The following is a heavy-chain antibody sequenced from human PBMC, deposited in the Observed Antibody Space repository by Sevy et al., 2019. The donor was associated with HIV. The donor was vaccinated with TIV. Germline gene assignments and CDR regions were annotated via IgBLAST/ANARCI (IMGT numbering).Heavy chain of an antibody. Sequence: GGSLRLSCTASGFTFSSYDMNWVRQAPGKGLEWVSKISSSGSSIYYADSVKGGFTISRDNAKNSLNLQMNSLRAEDTALYYCVRNGGAYDTGFDPWGQGTLVTVSS. CDR3: VRNGGAYDTGFDP. CDR2: ISSSGSSI. V-gene: IGHV3-48*03. D-gene: IGHD3-22*01. CDR1: GFTFSSYD. J-gene: IGHJ5*02.